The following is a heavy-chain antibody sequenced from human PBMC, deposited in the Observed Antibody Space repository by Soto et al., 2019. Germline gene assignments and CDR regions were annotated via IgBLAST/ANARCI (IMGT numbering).Heavy chain of an antibody. D-gene: IGHD2-15*01. CDR2: IYYSGST. J-gene: IGHJ5*02. CDR1: GGSIIDSGSFY. CDR3: ARGEVVASSWFDP. V-gene: IGHV4-31*03. Sequence: QVQMQESGPGLVKPSQTLYLTCSVSGGSIIDSGSFYWNWIRQHPGKGLEWIGYIYYSGSTYYNRSLNSRATIALDTSKNQFSLKLTSVTAADTSIYYCARGEVVASSWFDPWGQGTLVTVSS.